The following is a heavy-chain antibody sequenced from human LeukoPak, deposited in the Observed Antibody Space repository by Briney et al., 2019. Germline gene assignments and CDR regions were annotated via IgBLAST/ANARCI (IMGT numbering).Heavy chain of an antibody. D-gene: IGHD3-10*01. Sequence: SGGSLRLSCAASGFTFSSYAMSWVRQAPGKGLEWVSAISGSGGSTYYADSVKGRFTISRDNPKNTLYLQMNSLRAEDTAVYYCAKARLLWFGEFDYWGQGTLVTVSS. CDR3: AKARLLWFGEFDY. V-gene: IGHV3-23*01. J-gene: IGHJ4*02. CDR1: GFTFSSYA. CDR2: ISGSGGST.